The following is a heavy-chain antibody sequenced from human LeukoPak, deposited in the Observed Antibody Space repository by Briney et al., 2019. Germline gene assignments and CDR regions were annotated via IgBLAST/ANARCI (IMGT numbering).Heavy chain of an antibody. V-gene: IGHV3-23*01. Sequence: GGSLRLSCAASGFTFSGSAMSWVRQAPGKGLEWVSLISFSGGSTYYADSVKGRFTISRDNSKDTLYLQMNDLRAEDTAMYYCARIPLAFGGVIVIRGIDYWGQGTLVTVSS. CDR2: ISFSGGST. J-gene: IGHJ4*02. CDR1: GFTFSGSA. D-gene: IGHD3-16*02. CDR3: ARIPLAFGGVIVIRGIDY.